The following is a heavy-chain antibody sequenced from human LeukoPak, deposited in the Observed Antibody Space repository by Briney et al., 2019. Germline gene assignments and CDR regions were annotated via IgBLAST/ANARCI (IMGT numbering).Heavy chain of an antibody. V-gene: IGHV3-73*01. J-gene: IGHJ4*02. Sequence: GGSLRLSCAASGFTFSGSAIHWVRQASGKGLEWVGRIRSKANSYATAYAASVKGRFTISRDDSRNTAYLQMNSLKTEDTAVYYCTRHVLSGSYYENYWGQGTLVTVSS. CDR2: IRSKANSYAT. CDR3: TRHVLSGSYYENY. CDR1: GFTFSGSA. D-gene: IGHD1-26*01.